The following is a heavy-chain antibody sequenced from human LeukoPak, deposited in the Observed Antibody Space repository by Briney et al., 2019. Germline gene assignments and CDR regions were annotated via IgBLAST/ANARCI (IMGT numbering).Heavy chain of an antibody. CDR1: GDSINSGRYY. V-gene: IGHV4-61*02. CDR2: IYSSGST. D-gene: IGHD4-23*01. J-gene: IGHJ4*02. Sequence: SQTLSLTCTVSGDSINSGRYYWSWIRQPAGKGLEWIGRIYSSGSTNYNPSLKSRVTISVDTSKNQFSLKLNSVTAADTAVYYCARLLGNYSFDYWGQGTLVTVSS. CDR3: ARLLGNYSFDY.